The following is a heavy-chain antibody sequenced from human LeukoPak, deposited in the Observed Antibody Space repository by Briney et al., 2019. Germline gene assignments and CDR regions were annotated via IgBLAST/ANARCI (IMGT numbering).Heavy chain of an antibody. CDR2: INHSVST. J-gene: IGHJ6*03. CDR3: ARGARGCSSTSCYRSVAYYYMDV. V-gene: IGHV4-34*01. CDR1: GGSFSGYY. D-gene: IGHD2-2*01. Sequence: SETLSLTCAVYGGSFSGYYWSWIRQPPGKGLEWIGEINHSVSTNYNPSLKSRVTISVDTSKNQFSLKLSSVTAADTAVYYCARGARGCSSTSCYRSVAYYYMDVWGKGTTVTVSS.